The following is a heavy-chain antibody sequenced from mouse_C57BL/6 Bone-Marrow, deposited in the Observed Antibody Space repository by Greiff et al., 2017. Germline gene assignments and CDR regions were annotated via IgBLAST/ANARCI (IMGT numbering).Heavy chain of an antibody. CDR2: IWTGGGT. Sequence: QVQLQQSGPGLVAPSQSLSITCTVSGFSLTSYAISWVRQPPGKGLEWLGVIWTGGGTNYNSALKSRLSISKDNSKSQVFLKMNSLQTDDTARYYCARNPVVYYYAMDYWGQGTSVTVSS. J-gene: IGHJ4*01. CDR3: ARNPVVYYYAMDY. CDR1: GFSLTSYA. D-gene: IGHD1-1*02. V-gene: IGHV2-9-1*01.